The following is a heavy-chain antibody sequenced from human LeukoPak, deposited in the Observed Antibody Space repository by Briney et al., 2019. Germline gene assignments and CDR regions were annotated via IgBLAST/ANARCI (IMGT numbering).Heavy chain of an antibody. J-gene: IGHJ4*02. Sequence: GASVKVSCKASGGTFSSYAISWVRQAPGQGLEWMGRIIPILGIANYAQKFQGRVTITADKSTSTAYMELSSLRSEDTAVYYCARDGYNLMGFGYWGQGTLVTVSS. CDR2: IIPILGIA. V-gene: IGHV1-69*04. CDR1: GGTFSSYA. D-gene: IGHD5-24*01. CDR3: ARDGYNLMGFGY.